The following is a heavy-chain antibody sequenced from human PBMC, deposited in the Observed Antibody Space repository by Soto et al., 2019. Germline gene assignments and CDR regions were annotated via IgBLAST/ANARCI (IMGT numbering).Heavy chain of an antibody. CDR1: SGSVRSGNHF. CDR2: MYYTGVT. Sequence: SGSLSLSCSVSSGSVRSGNHFGNWIRQPPGRGLEWLGYMYYTGVTNYNPSLKSRVSMSVDTSKDQFSLNLTSLTAADTAVYYCARGGEPLGYYGLDVWGQGTTVTVSS. V-gene: IGHV4-61*01. J-gene: IGHJ6*02. CDR3: ARGGEPLGYYGLDV.